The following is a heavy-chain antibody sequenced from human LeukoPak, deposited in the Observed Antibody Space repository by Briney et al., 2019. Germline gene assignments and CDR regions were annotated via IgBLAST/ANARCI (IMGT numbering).Heavy chain of an antibody. V-gene: IGHV4-34*01. Sequence: SETLSLTCAVYGGSFSGYYWSWIRQPPGKGLEWIGEINHGGSTNYNPSLKSRVTISVDTSKNQFSLKLSSVTAADSAVYYCARGRGLRLLGYYYDYWGQGILVTASS. CDR2: INHGGST. CDR1: GGSFSGYY. D-gene: IGHD2-8*02. CDR3: ARGRGLRLLGYYYDY. J-gene: IGHJ4*02.